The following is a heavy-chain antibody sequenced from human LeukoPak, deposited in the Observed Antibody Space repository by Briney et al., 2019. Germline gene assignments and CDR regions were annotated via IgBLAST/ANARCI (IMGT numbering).Heavy chain of an antibody. CDR2: ISSSGSTI. CDR3: ARVYGSGSYYSADYY. V-gene: IGHV3-48*04. Sequence: GGSLRLSCAASGFTFSSYSMSWIRQAPGKGLEWVSYISSSGSTIYYADSVKGRFTISRDNAKNSLYLQMNSLRAEDTAVYYCARVYGSGSYYSADYYWGQGTLVTVSS. CDR1: GFTFSSYS. D-gene: IGHD3-10*01. J-gene: IGHJ4*02.